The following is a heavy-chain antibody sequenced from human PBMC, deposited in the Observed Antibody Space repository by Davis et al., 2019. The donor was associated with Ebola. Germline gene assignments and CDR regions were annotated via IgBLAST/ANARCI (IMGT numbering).Heavy chain of an antibody. J-gene: IGHJ4*02. CDR1: EFTFRSYW. Sequence: PGGSLRRSCVGSEFTFRSYWFHWVRQAPGKVLEWVSRIYTDGSTTNYADSVRGRFTISRDNAKNTLFLQMNSLRADDTAVYYCARDVGGRAGYWGQGTLVTVSS. V-gene: IGHV3-74*01. CDR3: ARDVGGRAGY. CDR2: IYTDGSTT.